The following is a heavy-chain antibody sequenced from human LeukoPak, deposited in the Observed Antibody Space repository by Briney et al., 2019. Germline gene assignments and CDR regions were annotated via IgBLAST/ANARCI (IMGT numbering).Heavy chain of an antibody. CDR3: AKGLVTAGGVDYCDY. CDR1: GFTFDDYA. J-gene: IGHJ4*02. CDR2: ISWNSSSI. D-gene: IGHD2-21*02. V-gene: IGHV3-9*01. Sequence: GGSLRLSCAASGFTFDDYAMHWVRQAPGKGLEWVSGISWNSSSIGYADSVKGRFTISRDNAKNSLYLQMNSLRAEGTALYYCAKGLVTAGGVDYCDYWGQGTLVTVSS.